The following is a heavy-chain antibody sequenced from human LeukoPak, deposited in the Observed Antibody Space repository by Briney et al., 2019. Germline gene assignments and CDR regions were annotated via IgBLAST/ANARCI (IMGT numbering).Heavy chain of an antibody. Sequence: PGGSLRLSCAASGFTFSSYEMNWVRQAPGTGLEWVSYISSSGSTVSYADSVKGRFTISRDNAKNSLYLQMNSLRADDTAVCYCVRGGTALMLYVTPFVYWGQGTLVTVSS. V-gene: IGHV3-48*03. CDR1: GFTFSSYE. J-gene: IGHJ4*02. D-gene: IGHD2-8*01. CDR3: VRGGTALMLYVTPFVY. CDR2: ISSSGSTV.